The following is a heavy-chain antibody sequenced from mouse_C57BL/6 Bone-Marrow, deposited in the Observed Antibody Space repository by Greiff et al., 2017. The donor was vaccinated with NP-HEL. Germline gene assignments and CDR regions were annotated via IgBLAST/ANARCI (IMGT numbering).Heavy chain of an antibody. CDR3: ARIPGYYYGSSYWGWYFDV. CDR2: IWWDDDK. J-gene: IGHJ1*03. Sequence: QVTLKESGPGILQPSQTLSLTCSFSGFSLSTFGMGVGWIRQPSGKGLEWLAHIWWDDDKYYNPALKSRLTISKDTSKNQVFLKIANVDTADTATYYCARIPGYYYGSSYWGWYFDVWGTGTTVTVSS. CDR1: GFSLSTFGMG. V-gene: IGHV8-8*01. D-gene: IGHD1-1*01.